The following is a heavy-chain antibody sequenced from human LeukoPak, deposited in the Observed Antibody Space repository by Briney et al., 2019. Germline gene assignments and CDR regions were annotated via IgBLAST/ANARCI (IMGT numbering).Heavy chain of an antibody. CDR3: ARGSEEQYCSSTSCYGDPYYYYGMDV. Sequence: PSETLSLTCTVSGGSISSSSYYWGWLRQPPGKGLEWLGRIYYSGSTYYNPSLKSRVTISVDTSKNQFSLKLSSVTAADTAVYYCARGSEEQYCSSTSCYGDPYYYYGMDVWGQGTTVTVSS. D-gene: IGHD2-2*01. V-gene: IGHV4-39*01. J-gene: IGHJ6*02. CDR1: GGSISSSSYY. CDR2: IYYSGST.